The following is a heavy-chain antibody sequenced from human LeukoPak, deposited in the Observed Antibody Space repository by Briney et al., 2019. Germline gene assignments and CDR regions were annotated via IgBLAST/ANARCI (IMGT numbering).Heavy chain of an antibody. D-gene: IGHD6-19*01. V-gene: IGHV3-53*01. Sequence: GGSLRLSCAASGFTVSSKYMSWVGQAPGKGLEWVSVIYSGGSTYYADSVKGRFTISRDISKNTLYLQMNRLRAEDTAVYYCARMEDSSGWSLIIDYWGQGTLVTVSS. J-gene: IGHJ4*02. CDR2: IYSGGST. CDR3: ARMEDSSGWSLIIDY. CDR1: GFTVSSKY.